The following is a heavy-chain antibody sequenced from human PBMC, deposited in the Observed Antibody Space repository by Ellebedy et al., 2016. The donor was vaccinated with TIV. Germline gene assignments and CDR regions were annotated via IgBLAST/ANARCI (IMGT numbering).Heavy chain of an antibody. D-gene: IGHD3-22*01. J-gene: IGHJ4*02. V-gene: IGHV3-30-3*01. CDR2: ISYDGSNK. Sequence: GESLKISXAASGFNFSSYAMHWVRQAPGKGLEWVAVISYDGSNKYYADSVKGRFTISRDNSKNTLYLQMNSLRAEDTAVYYCARDRASWDYYDSSGYHDYWGQGTLVTVSS. CDR1: GFNFSSYA. CDR3: ARDRASWDYYDSSGYHDY.